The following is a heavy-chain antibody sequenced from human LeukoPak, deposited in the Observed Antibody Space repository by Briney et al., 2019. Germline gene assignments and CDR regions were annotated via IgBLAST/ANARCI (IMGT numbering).Heavy chain of an antibody. CDR1: GGSFTGYY. J-gene: IGHJ4*02. CDR2: INHSGRT. V-gene: IGHV4-34*01. Sequence: SETLSLTSAVYGGSFTGYYWSSIRHPPRKGLEWIGEINHSGRTNYNTSLKRRVTISVDTSKHQISLTLSSVTVADTTVYYWASRVYYDLWSGEYYFDYWGQGTLVTVSS. CDR3: ASRVYYDLWSGEYYFDY. D-gene: IGHD3-3*01.